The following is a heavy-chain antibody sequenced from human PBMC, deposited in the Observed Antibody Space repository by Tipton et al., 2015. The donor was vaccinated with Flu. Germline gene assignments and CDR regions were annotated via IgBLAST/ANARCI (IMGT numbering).Heavy chain of an antibody. CDR2: IYPSGNT. CDR1: GGSLSSYF. V-gene: IGHV4-4*07. Sequence: TLSLTCTVSGGSLSSYFWSWFRQPAGKGLEWIGRIYPSGNTNYNPSLQSRVTMSVDTSRNQFSLSLTSVTAADAAIYYCARSGSYHHYYFDLWARGTL. CDR3: ARSGSYHHYYFDL. D-gene: IGHD1-26*01. J-gene: IGHJ2*01.